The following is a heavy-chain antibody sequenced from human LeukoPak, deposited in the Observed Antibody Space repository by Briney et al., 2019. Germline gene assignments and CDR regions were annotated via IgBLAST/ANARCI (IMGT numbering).Heavy chain of an antibody. CDR3: ARDGSYGAYNSYYGMDF. Sequence: GGSLRLSCAASGFIVSRTYMNWASQDPGEGMESLSSITSDVGIILFADSVKGRFTISRDNAKNSLYLQMNSLRDGDTAVYYCARDGSYGAYNSYYGMDFWGQGSPVTVSS. CDR1: GFIVSRTY. D-gene: IGHD4-17*01. V-gene: IGHV3-48*02. J-gene: IGHJ6*02. CDR2: ITSDVGII.